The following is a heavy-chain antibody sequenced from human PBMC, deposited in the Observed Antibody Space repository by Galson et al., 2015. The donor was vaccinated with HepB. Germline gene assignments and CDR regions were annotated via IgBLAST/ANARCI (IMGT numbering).Heavy chain of an antibody. CDR1: GNTLTELS. CDR2: FDSEERKT. Sequence: SVKVSCKVSGNTLTELSMHWVRQAPGKGLEWMGGFDSEERKTIYSQKFQGRASMTEDRSTDTAYMELSSLTSEDTAVYYCTTVKQWLAFDDSFDIWGQGTMVTVSS. D-gene: IGHD6-19*01. J-gene: IGHJ3*02. V-gene: IGHV1-24*01. CDR3: TTVKQWLAFDDSFDI.